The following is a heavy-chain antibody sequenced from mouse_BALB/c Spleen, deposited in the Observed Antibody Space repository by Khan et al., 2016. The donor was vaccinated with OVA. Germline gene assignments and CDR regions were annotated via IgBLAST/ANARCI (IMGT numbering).Heavy chain of an antibody. Sequence: QVQLKASGAELVRPGVSVKISCKASGYTFTDYAMHWVKQRHAKSLEWIGVISTNYGDADYNQKFQGKASMTVDRSSSTVYMELARLTSEDSAIYYCVRGGKFAYWGQGTLVTVSA. D-gene: IGHD1-1*02. CDR2: ISTNYGDA. V-gene: IGHV1S137*01. CDR3: VRGGKFAY. J-gene: IGHJ3*01. CDR1: GYTFTDYA.